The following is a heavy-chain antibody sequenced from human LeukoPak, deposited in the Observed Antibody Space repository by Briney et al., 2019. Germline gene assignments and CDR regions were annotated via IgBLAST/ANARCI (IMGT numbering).Heavy chain of an antibody. CDR3: ARGAGSSYYYGMDV. Sequence: GGSLRLSCAASGFTFSSYEMNWVRQAPEKGLEWVSYISSSGSTIYYADSVKGRFTISRDNAKNSLYLQMNSLRAEDTAVYYCARGAGSSYYYGMDVWGQGTTVTVSS. D-gene: IGHD6-13*01. CDR1: GFTFSSYE. CDR2: ISSSGSTI. V-gene: IGHV3-48*03. J-gene: IGHJ6*02.